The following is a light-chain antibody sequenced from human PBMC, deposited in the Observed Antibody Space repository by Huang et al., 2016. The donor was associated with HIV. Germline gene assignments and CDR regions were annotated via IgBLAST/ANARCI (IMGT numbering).Light chain of an antibody. V-gene: IGKV1-NL1*01. J-gene: IGKJ5*01. Sequence: DIQMTQSPSSLSASVGDRVTITCRASQDIRSSLAWYQQKPGKAPKRLLFAASRLESGVPSRVSGSGSGTDYTLTISSLQPEDFATYYCQQYYTTPRDTFGQGTRLAIK. CDR2: AAS. CDR3: QQYYTTPRDT. CDR1: QDIRSS.